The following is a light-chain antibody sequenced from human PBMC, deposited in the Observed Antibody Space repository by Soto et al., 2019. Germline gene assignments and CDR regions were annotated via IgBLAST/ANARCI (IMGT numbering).Light chain of an antibody. V-gene: IGLV1-40*01. CDR2: GNS. CDR1: SSNIGAGYD. J-gene: IGLJ1*01. Sequence: QSVLAQPPSVSGAPGQKVTISCTGSSSNIGAGYDLHWYQQLPGTAPKLLLYGNSNRPSGVPDRFSGSKSGTSASLAITGLQAEDEADHYCQSYDSSMSAYVFGTGTKVIV. CDR3: QSYDSSMSAYV.